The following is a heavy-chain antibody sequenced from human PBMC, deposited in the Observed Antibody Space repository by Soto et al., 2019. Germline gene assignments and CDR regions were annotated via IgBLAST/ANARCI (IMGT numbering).Heavy chain of an antibody. CDR1: GFTFSDHY. D-gene: IGHD2-15*01. J-gene: IGHJ4*02. CDR2: TRNKASSYTT. CDR3: ASGYCSGGSCYSATFNY. V-gene: IGHV3-72*01. Sequence: PGGSLRLSCAASGFTFSDHYMDWVRQAPGKGLEWVARTRNKASSYTTDYAASVKGRFTMSRDDSQSSLYLQMNSLKTEDTAVYYCASGYCSGGSCYSATFNYWGQGTLVTAPQ.